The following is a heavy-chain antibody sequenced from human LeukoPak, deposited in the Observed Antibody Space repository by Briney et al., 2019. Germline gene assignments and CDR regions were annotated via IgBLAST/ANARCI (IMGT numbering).Heavy chain of an antibody. CDR2: INPSGGST. V-gene: IGHV1-46*01. J-gene: IGHJ4*02. Sequence: ASVKVSCKASGYTFTSYYMHWVRQAPGQGLEWMGIINPSGGSTSYAQKFQGRVTMTRDTSTSTVYMELSSLRSEDTAVYYCATYSGSYLLLGYWGQGTLVTVSS. CDR3: ATYSGSYLLLGY. D-gene: IGHD1-26*01. CDR1: GYTFTSYY.